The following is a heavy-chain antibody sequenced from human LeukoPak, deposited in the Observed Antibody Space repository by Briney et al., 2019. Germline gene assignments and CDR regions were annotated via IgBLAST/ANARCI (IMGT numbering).Heavy chain of an antibody. CDR3: AKVGDCTNGVCYYYYYLDV. Sequence: GGSLRLSCAASGFTFSSYAMSWVRQAPGQGLEWGSAISGSGGSTYYADSVKGRFTISRDNSKNTLYLQMNSLRAEDTAVYYCAKVGDCTNGVCYYYYYLDVWGKGTTVTVYS. D-gene: IGHD2-8*01. CDR1: GFTFSSYA. J-gene: IGHJ6*03. CDR2: ISGSGGST. V-gene: IGHV3-23*01.